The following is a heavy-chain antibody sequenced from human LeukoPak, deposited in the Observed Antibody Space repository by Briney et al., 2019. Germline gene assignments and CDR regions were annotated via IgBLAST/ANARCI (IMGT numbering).Heavy chain of an antibody. J-gene: IGHJ4*02. Sequence: PSETLSLTCTVSGGSISSSSYYWGWIRQPPGKGLEWIGSIYYSGSTYYNPSLKSRVTISVDTSKNQFSLKLSSVTAADTAVYYCARDLEYYYGSGSNLDYWGQGTLVTVSS. CDR1: GGSISSSSYY. D-gene: IGHD3-10*01. CDR3: ARDLEYYYGSGSNLDY. V-gene: IGHV4-39*07. CDR2: IYYSGST.